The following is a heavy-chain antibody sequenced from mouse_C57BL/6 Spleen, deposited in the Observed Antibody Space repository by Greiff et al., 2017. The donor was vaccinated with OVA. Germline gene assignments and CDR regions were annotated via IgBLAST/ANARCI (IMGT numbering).Heavy chain of an antibody. J-gene: IGHJ2*01. CDR3: ARKGDWENFDY. CDR2: INPNNGGT. Sequence: DVQLQESGPELVKPGASVKIPCKASGYTFTDYNMDWVKQSHGKSLEWIGDINPNNGGTIYNQKFKGKATLTVDKSSSTAYMELRSLTSEDTAVYYCARKGDWENFDYWGQGTTLTVSS. D-gene: IGHD4-1*01. CDR1: GYTFTDYN. V-gene: IGHV1-18*01.